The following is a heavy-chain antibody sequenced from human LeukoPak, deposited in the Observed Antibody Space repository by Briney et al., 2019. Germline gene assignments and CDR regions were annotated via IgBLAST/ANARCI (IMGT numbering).Heavy chain of an antibody. CDR3: ARGAITMVRGVIETSYYYYMDV. J-gene: IGHJ6*03. CDR1: GGSISSYY. V-gene: IGHV4-59*01. Sequence: SETLSLTCTVSGGSISSYYWSWLRQPPGKGLEGIGYIYYSGSTNYNPSLKSRVTISVDTSKNQFSLKLSSVTAADTAVYYCARGAITMVRGVIETSYYYYMDVWGKGTTVTISS. D-gene: IGHD3-10*01. CDR2: IYYSGST.